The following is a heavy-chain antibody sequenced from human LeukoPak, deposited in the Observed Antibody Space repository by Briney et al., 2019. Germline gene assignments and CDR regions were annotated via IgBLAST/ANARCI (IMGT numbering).Heavy chain of an antibody. V-gene: IGHV4-4*07. D-gene: IGHD1-26*01. Sequence: SETLSLTCTVSGVSISGYYWSWIRQPAGKGLEWIGRIYISRGTDYNPSLRSRVIMSVDTSKNQFSLQLTSVTAADTAVYYCARESRIVEGDGYHIDVWGKGTTVTISS. J-gene: IGHJ6*03. CDR3: ARESRIVEGDGYHIDV. CDR2: IYISRGT. CDR1: GVSISGYY.